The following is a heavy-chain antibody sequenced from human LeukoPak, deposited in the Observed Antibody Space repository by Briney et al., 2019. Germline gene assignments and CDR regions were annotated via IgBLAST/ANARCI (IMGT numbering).Heavy chain of an antibody. Sequence: VSVKVSCKASGYSFTAYFMHWVRQAPGQGLEWMGWIFPHTGGTKYAQKFHDRVTMTSDTSVGTAYLDLRSLTPDDTAVYFCARDSGTNALDVWGQGTPVTVAA. CDR2: IFPHTGGT. D-gene: IGHD1-1*01. J-gene: IGHJ3*01. CDR1: GYSFTAYF. V-gene: IGHV1-2*02. CDR3: ARDSGTNALDV.